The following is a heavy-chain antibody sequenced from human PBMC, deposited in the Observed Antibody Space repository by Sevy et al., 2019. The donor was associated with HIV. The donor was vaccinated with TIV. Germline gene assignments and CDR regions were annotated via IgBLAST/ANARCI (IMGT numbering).Heavy chain of an antibody. J-gene: IGHJ4*02. V-gene: IGHV3-23*01. Sequence: GGSLRLSCAASGFTFAKYSMCWLRQAPGKGLEWVSTFSFGCGRINYADSVKGRFTISRDDSKNTLYLQMNSLRAEDTATYFCAREGCTQPHDYWGQGTLVTVSS. CDR3: AREGCTQPHDY. CDR1: GFTFAKYS. CDR2: FSFGCGRI.